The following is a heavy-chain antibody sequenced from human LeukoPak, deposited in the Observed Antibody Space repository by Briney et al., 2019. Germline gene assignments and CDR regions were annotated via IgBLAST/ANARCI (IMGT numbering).Heavy chain of an antibody. D-gene: IGHD6-19*01. J-gene: IGHJ4*02. CDR1: GFTFDDYA. Sequence: GGSLRLSCAASGFTFDDYAMHWVRQAPGKGLEWVSGISWNSGSIGYADSVKGRFTISRDNAKNSLYLQMNSLRAEDTALYYCAKESSGPYYFDYWGQGTLVTVSS. V-gene: IGHV3-9*01. CDR2: ISWNSGSI. CDR3: AKESSGPYYFDY.